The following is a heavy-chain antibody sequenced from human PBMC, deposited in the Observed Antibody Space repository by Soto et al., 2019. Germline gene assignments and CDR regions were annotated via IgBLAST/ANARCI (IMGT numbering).Heavy chain of an antibody. CDR1: GFTVSNNY. Sequence: EVQLVESGGGLIQPGGSLRLSCAVSGFTVSNNYMSWVRQAPGKGLEGVSVIYSGGYTAYGDSVKGRFTISRDNSKNPLYHKMNSRRAADRGVVSWATHPGGGGYWGQGTLVTVSS. D-gene: IGHD3-10*01. CDR2: IYSGGYT. J-gene: IGHJ4*02. CDR3: ATHPGGGGY. V-gene: IGHV3-53*01.